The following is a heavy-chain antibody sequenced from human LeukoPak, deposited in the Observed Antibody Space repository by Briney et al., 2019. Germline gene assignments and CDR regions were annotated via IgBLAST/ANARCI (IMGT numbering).Heavy chain of an antibody. D-gene: IGHD2-8*02. CDR3: ARDTVFDI. CDR2: ISRSSDTI. J-gene: IGHJ3*02. Sequence: GGSLRLSCAASGFTFSDYSMNWVRQAPGKGLEWVSYISRSSDTIYYADSVKGRFTISRDNAKNSLYLQMNSLRAEGTAVYYCARDTVFDIWGQGTMVTVS. V-gene: IGHV3-48*01. CDR1: GFTFSDYS.